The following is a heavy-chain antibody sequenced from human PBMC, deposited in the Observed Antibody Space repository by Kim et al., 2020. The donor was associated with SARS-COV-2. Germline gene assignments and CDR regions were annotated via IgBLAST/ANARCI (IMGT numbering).Heavy chain of an antibody. Sequence: GGSLRLSCAASGFKFNDYAMHWVRQGPGKGLEWVSYISWNSGGKRYADSVQGRFTISRDSGRNTVYLQINNLRVEDTALYFCAKMASGSSSHASHFDSWGQGILVTVSS. V-gene: IGHV3-9*01. CDR2: ISWNSGGK. D-gene: IGHD6-25*01. CDR1: GFKFNDYA. CDR3: AKMASGSSSHASHFDS. J-gene: IGHJ5*01.